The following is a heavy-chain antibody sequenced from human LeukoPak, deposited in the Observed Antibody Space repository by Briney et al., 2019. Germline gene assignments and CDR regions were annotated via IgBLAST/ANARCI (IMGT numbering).Heavy chain of an antibody. D-gene: IGHD2-8*01. Sequence: GGSLRLSCAASGFTFSSYSMNWVRQAPGKGLEWVSSISSSSSYIYYADSVKGRFTISRDNAENSLYLQMNSLRAEDTAVYYCARDRLLMVYAMIDYWGQGTLVTVSS. CDR1: GFTFSSYS. CDR2: ISSSSSYI. V-gene: IGHV3-21*01. J-gene: IGHJ4*02. CDR3: ARDRLLMVYAMIDY.